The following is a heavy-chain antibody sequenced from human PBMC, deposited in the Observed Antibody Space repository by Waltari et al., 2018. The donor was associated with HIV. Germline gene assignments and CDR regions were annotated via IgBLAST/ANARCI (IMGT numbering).Heavy chain of an antibody. CDR3: ARQMTFYDALDI. CDR1: GYTFTDYY. V-gene: IGHV1-2*02. J-gene: IGHJ3*02. CDR2: IYPNSGDT. Sequence: HVQLVQSGAEVRKPGASVKVSCKTSGYTFTDYYIHWVRQAPGQGPEWMGWIYPNSGDTHFAEKFQGRVTLTRDTSIRTAYVEVSNLRSDDTAVYYCARQMTFYDALDIWGQGTMVSVSS.